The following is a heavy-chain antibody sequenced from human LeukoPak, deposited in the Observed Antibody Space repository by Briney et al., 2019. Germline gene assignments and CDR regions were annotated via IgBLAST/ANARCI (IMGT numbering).Heavy chain of an antibody. CDR1: GCSFRNYW. V-gene: IGHV3-7*01. Sequence: TGGSLRLSCAASGCSFRNYWMGWVRQAPGKGLEWVANTKPDGSAEYYADSVRGRFTASRDNANNLLYLQMNRLRAEDTAVYYCARDGGLHTNFDYWGQGTLLTVFS. CDR2: TKPDGSAE. D-gene: IGHD2-15*01. J-gene: IGHJ4*02. CDR3: ARDGGLHTNFDY.